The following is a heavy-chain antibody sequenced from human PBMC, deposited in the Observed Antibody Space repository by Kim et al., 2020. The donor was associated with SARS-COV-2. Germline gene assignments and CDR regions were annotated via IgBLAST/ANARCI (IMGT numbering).Heavy chain of an antibody. CDR2: ISYDGSNK. Sequence: GGSLRLSCAASGFTFSSYGMHWVRQAPGKGLEWVAVISYDGSNKYYADSVKGRFTISRDNSKNTLYLQMNSLRAEDTAVYYCAKGSSSSAVYSFFDYWG. V-gene: IGHV3-30*18. CDR1: GFTFSSYG. D-gene: IGHD6-6*01. J-gene: IGHJ4*01. CDR3: AKGSSSSAVYSFFDY.